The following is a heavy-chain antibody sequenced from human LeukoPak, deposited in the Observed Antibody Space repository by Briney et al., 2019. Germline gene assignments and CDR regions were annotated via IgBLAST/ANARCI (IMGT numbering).Heavy chain of an antibody. CDR1: GFTFSSYW. CDR3: ARDVWTGVAVSDY. CDR2: IKEDGSIQ. Sequence: GGSLRLSCVASGFTFSSYWMTWVRQAPGKGLEWLANIKEDGSIQYYLDSVRGRFTISRDNAKTSVYLQLNSLRADDTAVYYCARDVWTGVAVSDYWGQGTLVTVS. V-gene: IGHV3-7*01. J-gene: IGHJ4*02. D-gene: IGHD6-19*01.